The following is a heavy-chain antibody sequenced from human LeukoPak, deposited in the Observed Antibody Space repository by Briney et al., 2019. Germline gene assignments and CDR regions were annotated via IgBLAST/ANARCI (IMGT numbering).Heavy chain of an antibody. V-gene: IGHV3-23*01. D-gene: IGHD3-22*01. J-gene: IGHJ4*02. CDR1: GISLSNYG. CDR2: LSDSGGRT. CDR3: AKRGVDIRVILVGFHKEAYFFDS. Sequence: PGGSLRLSCAVSGISLSNYGMSWVRQAPGKGLEWVAGLSDSGGRTNYADSVKGQFTISRDNSKNTLYLQMDSLRVEDTAVYCFAKRGVDIRVILVGFHKEAYFFDSWGRGALVTVSS.